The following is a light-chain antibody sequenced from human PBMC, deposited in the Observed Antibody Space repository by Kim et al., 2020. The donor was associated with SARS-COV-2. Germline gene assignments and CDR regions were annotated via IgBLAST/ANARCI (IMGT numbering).Light chain of an antibody. Sequence: SVGDRVTIAGRASQGIRTYLAWYRQKPRQVPKLLIYAASALQAGVPCRFRGSRSGTDFSLTISSLQTEDVATYYSQKNNSAPQTFGPGTTVDIK. CDR1: QGIRTY. CDR3: QKNNSAPQT. J-gene: IGKJ3*01. V-gene: IGKV1-27*01. CDR2: AAS.